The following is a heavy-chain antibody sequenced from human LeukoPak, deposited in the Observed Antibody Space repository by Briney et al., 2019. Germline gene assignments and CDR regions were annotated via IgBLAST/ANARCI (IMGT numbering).Heavy chain of an antibody. Sequence: PGGSLRLSCAASGFTFSSYAMNWVRQAPGKGLEWVSAISGSGGSTHYADSVRGHFTIFRDNSKNTLHLQMNSLRAEDTAVYYCAKGDNGDYGSSRYYYYMDVWGKGTTVTVSS. V-gene: IGHV3-23*01. J-gene: IGHJ6*03. CDR1: GFTFSSYA. D-gene: IGHD3-10*01. CDR2: ISGSGGST. CDR3: AKGDNGDYGSSRYYYYMDV.